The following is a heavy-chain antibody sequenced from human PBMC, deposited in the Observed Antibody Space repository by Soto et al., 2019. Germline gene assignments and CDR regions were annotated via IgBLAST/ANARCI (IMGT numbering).Heavy chain of an antibody. V-gene: IGHV1-18*01. CDR3: ATELNPDLTAYYAVAY. D-gene: IGHD3-9*01. J-gene: IGHJ4*02. CDR2: VGTANANT. CDR1: GYTFTAYG. Sequence: QVQLVQSGPEVTMPGASVKVSCKTSGYTFTAYGLAWLRQAPGQRPEWLGWVGTANANTNYAEKFQGMVTMTSDRCTTTTYLELRSLRPDDTAGYYCATELNPDLTAYYAVAYWGQGTLVSVSS.